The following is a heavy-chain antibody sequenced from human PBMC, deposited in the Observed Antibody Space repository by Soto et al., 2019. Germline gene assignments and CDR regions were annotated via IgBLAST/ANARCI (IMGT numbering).Heavy chain of an antibody. CDR2: ISYDGSNK. D-gene: IGHD4-4*01. CDR1: GFTFSSYG. J-gene: IGHJ6*02. CDR3: AEDVERVTTTYYYGMDV. V-gene: IGHV3-30*18. Sequence: GGSLRLSCAASGFTFSSYGMHWVRQAPGKGLEWVAVISYDGSNKYYADSVKGRFTISRDNSKNTLYLQMNSLRAEDTAVYYCAEDVERVTTTYYYGMDVWGQGTTVTVSS.